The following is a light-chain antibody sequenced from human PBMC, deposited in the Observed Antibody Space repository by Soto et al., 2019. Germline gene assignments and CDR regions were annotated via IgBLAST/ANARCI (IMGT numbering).Light chain of an antibody. CDR1: SSDVGGYNY. CDR3: SSFTSDSSHYV. V-gene: IGLV2-14*01. CDR2: DVS. J-gene: IGLJ1*01. Sequence: QSVLTQPASVSGSPGQSITISCTRTSSDVGGYNYVSWYQQHPGKAPKLMIYDVSERPSGVSDRFSASKSGNTASLIISGLQAEDEADYYCSSFTSDSSHYVFGSGTKVTVL.